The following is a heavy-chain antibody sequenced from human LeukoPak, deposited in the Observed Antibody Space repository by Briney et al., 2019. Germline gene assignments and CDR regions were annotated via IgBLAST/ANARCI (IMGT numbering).Heavy chain of an antibody. CDR2: ISSGSSFI. CDR1: GFTFGSYA. Sequence: GGSLRLSCAASGFTFGSYAMNWVRQAPGKGLEWVSSISSGSSFIYYADSVKGRFTISRDNAKNSLYLQMNSLRAEDTAVYYCARAVRGGAFDIWGPGTMVTVSS. J-gene: IGHJ3*02. D-gene: IGHD3-10*01. V-gene: IGHV3-21*01. CDR3: ARAVRGGAFDI.